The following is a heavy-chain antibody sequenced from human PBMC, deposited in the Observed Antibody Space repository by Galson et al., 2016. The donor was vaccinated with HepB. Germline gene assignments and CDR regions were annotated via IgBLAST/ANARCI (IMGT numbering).Heavy chain of an antibody. V-gene: IGHV4-34*01. CDR3: ARGFRDGYNLGYFDY. CDR1: GGSFSGYY. J-gene: IGHJ4*02. CDR2: INHSGST. D-gene: IGHD5-24*01. Sequence: ETLSLTCAVYGGSFSGYYWSWIRQPPGKGLEWTGEINHSGSTIYNPSLKSRVTISVDTSKNQFSLKLTSVTAADTAVYYCARGFRDGYNLGYFDYWGQGKLVTVSS.